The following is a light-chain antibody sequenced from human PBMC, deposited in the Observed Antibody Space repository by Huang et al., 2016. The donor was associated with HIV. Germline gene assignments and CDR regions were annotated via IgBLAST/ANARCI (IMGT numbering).Light chain of an antibody. CDR1: QDIGES. Sequence: DIQMTQSPSALSASVGDRVTMTCQASQDIGESLNWYQQKPGKVPKLLIFDASILESGVPSMFSGSGSGTDVTLIINSLQPEDVATYFCQQCEDFPLSFGPGTKV. V-gene: IGKV1-33*01. J-gene: IGKJ3*01. CDR3: QQCEDFPLS. CDR2: DAS.